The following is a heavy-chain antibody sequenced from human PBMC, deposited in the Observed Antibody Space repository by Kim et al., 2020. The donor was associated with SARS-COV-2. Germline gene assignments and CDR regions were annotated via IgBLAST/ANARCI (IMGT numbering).Heavy chain of an antibody. J-gene: IGHJ4*02. V-gene: IGHV1-46*01. CDR3: ARDGRIVDTGNPFDY. CDR1: GYTFTSYY. Sequence: ASVKVSCKASGYTFTSYYMHWVRQATGQGLEWMGLINPSGGSTSYAQKFQGRVTMTRDTSMSTVYMELSSLRSEDTAVYYCARDGRIVDTGNPFDYWGQGTLVTVSS. CDR2: INPSGGST. D-gene: IGHD5-18*01.